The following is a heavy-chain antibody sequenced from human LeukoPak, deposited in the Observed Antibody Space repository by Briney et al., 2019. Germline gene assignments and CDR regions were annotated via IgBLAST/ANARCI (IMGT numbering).Heavy chain of an antibody. CDR1: GYTFTSYD. V-gene: IGHV1-8*03. Sequence: ASEKVSCKASGYTFTSYDINWVRQATGQGLEWMGWMNPNSANTGYAQKFQGRVTISRDTSKSTAYMELSSLRSGDTAVYYCARTLPGGVVDYWGQGTLVTVSS. CDR3: ARTLPGGVVDY. D-gene: IGHD1-14*01. J-gene: IGHJ4*02. CDR2: MNPNSANT.